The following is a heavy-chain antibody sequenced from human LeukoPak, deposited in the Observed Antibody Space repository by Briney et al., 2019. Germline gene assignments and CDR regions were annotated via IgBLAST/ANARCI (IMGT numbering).Heavy chain of an antibody. CDR3: ASKRWLQSSFDY. J-gene: IGHJ4*02. CDR1: GFTFSRYC. Sequence: PGGSLRLSCAASGFTFSRYCMHWVRQTPGKGLVWVSRINSDGSSTSYADSVKGRFTISRDNAKNTVYLQMNSLRAEDTAVYYCASKRWLQSSFDYWGQGTLVTVSS. CDR2: INSDGSST. D-gene: IGHD5-24*01. V-gene: IGHV3-74*01.